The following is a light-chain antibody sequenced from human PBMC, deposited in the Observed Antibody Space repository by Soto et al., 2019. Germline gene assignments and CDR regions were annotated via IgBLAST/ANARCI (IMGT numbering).Light chain of an antibody. CDR1: SSDVGGYNY. V-gene: IGLV2-14*01. CDR2: DVS. Sequence: QYALTQPASVSGSPGQSITISCTGTSSDVGGYNYVSWYQQHPGKAPKLMIYDVSNRPSGVSNRFSGSKSGNTASLTISGLQAEDEADYYCSSYTSSSTVVFGGGTKVTVL. J-gene: IGLJ2*01. CDR3: SSYTSSSTVV.